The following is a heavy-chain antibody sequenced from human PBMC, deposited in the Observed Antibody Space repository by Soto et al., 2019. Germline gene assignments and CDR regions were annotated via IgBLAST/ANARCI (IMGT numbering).Heavy chain of an antibody. CDR1: GVSMRNSY. D-gene: IGHD3-16*01. J-gene: IGHJ5*02. Sequence: QVQLEESGPGLVKPSETLSLICSVSGVSMRNSYWTWIRQSAGKGLEWIGRISTSGNTNYNPSLTSRLSMPVDTSKNQVSRKLTSVTAADTAVYYCARGGGVPALGDTWRQGTLVTVSS. CDR2: ISTSGNT. V-gene: IGHV4-4*07. CDR3: ARGGGVPALGDT.